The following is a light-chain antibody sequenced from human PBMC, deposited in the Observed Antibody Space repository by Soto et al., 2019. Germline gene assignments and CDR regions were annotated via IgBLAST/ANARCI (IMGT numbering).Light chain of an antibody. J-gene: IGKJ1*01. CDR2: GES. Sequence: EIVLTQSPGTLSLSPGERATLSCRASQSVSSSYLAWYQQKPGQAPRLLIYGESSRATGIPDRFSGSGSGTDFTLTINRLEPEDFAVYYCQQSETFRQGTKVEIK. CDR3: QQSET. V-gene: IGKV3-20*01. CDR1: QSVSSSY.